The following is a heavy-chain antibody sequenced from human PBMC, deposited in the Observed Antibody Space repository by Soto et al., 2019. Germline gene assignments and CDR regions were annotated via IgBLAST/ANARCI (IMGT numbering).Heavy chain of an antibody. CDR1: GDSVSSNSAA. Sequence: SQTLSLACAISGDSVSSNSAAWNWIRQSPSRGLEWLGRTYYRSKWYNDYAVSVKSRITINPDTSKNQFSLQLNPVTPEDTAVYYCARDLGPYSSSSGHFDYWGQGTLVTVSS. V-gene: IGHV6-1*01. CDR3: ARDLGPYSSSSGHFDY. D-gene: IGHD6-6*01. J-gene: IGHJ4*02. CDR2: TYYRSKWYN.